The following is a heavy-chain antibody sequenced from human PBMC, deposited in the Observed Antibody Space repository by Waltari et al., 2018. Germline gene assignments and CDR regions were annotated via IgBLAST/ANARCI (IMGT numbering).Heavy chain of an antibody. V-gene: IGHV4-34*01. CDR1: GGSFSGYY. D-gene: IGHD3-16*01. CDR2: INHSGST. J-gene: IGHJ4*02. Sequence: QVQLQQWGAGLLKPSETLSLTCAVYGGSFSGYYWSWIRQPPGKGLEWIGEINHSGSTNYNPSLKRRVTISVDTSKNQFSLKLSSVTAADTAVYYCARKRGLDYWGQGTLVTVSS. CDR3: ARKRGLDY.